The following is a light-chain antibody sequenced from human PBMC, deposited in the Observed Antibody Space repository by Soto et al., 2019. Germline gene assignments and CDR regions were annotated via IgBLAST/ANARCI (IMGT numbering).Light chain of an antibody. CDR2: AAS. CDR3: QQSYTTTIT. V-gene: IGKV1-39*01. J-gene: IGKJ5*01. Sequence: DIQMTQSPSSLSASVGHIFIITCRASQTISSHLNWYQQKPVQAPNLLVYAASSLQSGVPSRLTGSGSGTDLTLTISSMKNEDFETYLCQQSYTTTITFGQGTRLEIK. CDR1: QTISSH.